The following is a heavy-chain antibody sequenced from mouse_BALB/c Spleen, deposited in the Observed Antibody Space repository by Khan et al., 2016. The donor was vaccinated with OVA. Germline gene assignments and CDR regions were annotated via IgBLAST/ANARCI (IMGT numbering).Heavy chain of an antibody. CDR1: VYSITSGYA. V-gene: IGHV3-2*02. J-gene: IGHJ2*01. CDR3: ARGNYYGYYFDY. D-gene: IGHD1-1*01. CDR2: ISYSGGT. Sequence: EVQLQESGPGLVKPSQSLSLTCTVTVYSITSGYAWNWIRQFPGNKLEWMGYISYSGGTSYNPSLKSRFSITRDTSKNQFFLQLNSVTTEDTATYYCARGNYYGYYFDYWGQGTPLTVSS.